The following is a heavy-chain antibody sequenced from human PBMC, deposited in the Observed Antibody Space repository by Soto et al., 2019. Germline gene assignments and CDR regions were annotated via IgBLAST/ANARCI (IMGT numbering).Heavy chain of an antibody. V-gene: IGHV3-23*01. J-gene: IGHJ5*02. CDR2: ISGSGGTT. D-gene: IGHD3-10*01. CDR1: GFTFSSFA. Sequence: QPGGSLRLSCAASGFTFSSFAMTWVRQAPGRGLEWISGISGSGGTTYDADSVKGRFTISRDNSNNTLYLQMNNLRAEDSAVYYCAKDLVLLRSWGQGTQVTVS. CDR3: AKDLVLLRS.